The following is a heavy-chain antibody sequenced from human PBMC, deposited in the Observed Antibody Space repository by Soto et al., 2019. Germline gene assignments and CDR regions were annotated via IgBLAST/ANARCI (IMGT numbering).Heavy chain of an antibody. J-gene: IGHJ3*01. CDR3: ARQWGNWYWAFNV. CDR2: VYYSGST. CDR1: GGSVTTSDYS. V-gene: IGHV4-39*01. Sequence: QLQLQESGPGLVKSSETLSLTCTVSGGSVTTSDYSWGWICQPPGKGLEWIGSVYYSGSTHYNPSLESRVTLSVDTSKNQFSLKLNSVTAADTAVYYCARQWGNWYWAFNVWGQGTMVTVSS. D-gene: IGHD6-13*01.